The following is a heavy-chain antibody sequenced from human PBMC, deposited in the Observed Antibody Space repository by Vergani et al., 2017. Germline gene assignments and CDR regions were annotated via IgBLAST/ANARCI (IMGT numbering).Heavy chain of an antibody. V-gene: IGHV3-30*03. D-gene: IGHD2-2*01. CDR1: GFTSSYYC. CDR2: ISYDGTQK. Sequence: QVHLVESGGGVVQPGRSLRLSCVVSGFTSSYYCMHWVRQAPGKGLEWVAVISYDGTQKYYADSVKGRFTISRDNSKSTLYLQMNSLRTEDTAVYYCATKSCSTPGCQIGYFREWGQGTLVTVSS. CDR3: ATKSCSTPGCQIGYFRE. J-gene: IGHJ1*01.